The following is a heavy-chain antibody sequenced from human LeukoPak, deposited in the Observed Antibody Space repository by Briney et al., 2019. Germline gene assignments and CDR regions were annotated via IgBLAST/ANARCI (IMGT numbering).Heavy chain of an antibody. J-gene: IGHJ4*02. Sequence: AASVKVSCKASGYTFTTYAIHWVRQAPGQRLEWLGWINTGNGDTRYSQTFQGRVTITRDTSASTAYMELSSLRPEDMAMYYCARDMGSGSLHYWGQGTLVTVSS. CDR2: INTGNGDT. V-gene: IGHV1-3*04. CDR3: ARDMGSGSLHY. D-gene: IGHD1-26*01. CDR1: GYTFTTYA.